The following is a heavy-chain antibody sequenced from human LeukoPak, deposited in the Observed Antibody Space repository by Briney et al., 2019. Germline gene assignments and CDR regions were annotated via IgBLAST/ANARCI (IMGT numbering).Heavy chain of an antibody. V-gene: IGHV3-23*01. CDR3: AKDTMIVVVTSSFDY. CDR1: GFTFSSYA. CDR2: ISGSGGST. J-gene: IGHJ4*02. Sequence: GGSLRLSCAASGFTFSSYAMSWVRQAPGKGLEWVSAISGSGGSTYYADSVKGRFTISRDNSKNTLYLQMNSLRAEGTAVYYCAKDTMIVVVTSSFDYWGQGTLVTVSS. D-gene: IGHD3-22*01.